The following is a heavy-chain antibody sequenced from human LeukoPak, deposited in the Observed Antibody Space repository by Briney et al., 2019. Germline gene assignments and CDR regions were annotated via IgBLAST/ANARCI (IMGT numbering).Heavy chain of an antibody. Sequence: GGSLRLSCAASGFTFSSYGMHWVRQAPGKGLEWVAVISYDGSNKYYADSVKGRFTISRDNSENTLYLQMNSLRAEDTAVYYCASFEPAAGGPIDYWGQGTLVTVSS. D-gene: IGHD1-26*01. J-gene: IGHJ4*02. CDR1: GFTFSSYG. CDR2: ISYDGSNK. CDR3: ASFEPAAGGPIDY. V-gene: IGHV3-30*03.